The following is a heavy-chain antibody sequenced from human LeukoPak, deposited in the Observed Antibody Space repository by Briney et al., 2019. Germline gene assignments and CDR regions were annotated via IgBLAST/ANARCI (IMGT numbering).Heavy chain of an antibody. CDR1: GYTLTDYY. V-gene: IGHV1-2*02. D-gene: IGHD1-26*01. CDR3: ARDWRGSYFPDF. CDR2: INPNSGDT. J-gene: IGHJ4*02. Sequence: ASVKVSCKASGYTLTDYYMHWVRQAPGKGLEWMGWINPNSGDTNYAQNFQGRVTMTRDTSISTAYMELSRLTSDDTAIYYCARDWRGSYFPDFWGQGTLVTVSS.